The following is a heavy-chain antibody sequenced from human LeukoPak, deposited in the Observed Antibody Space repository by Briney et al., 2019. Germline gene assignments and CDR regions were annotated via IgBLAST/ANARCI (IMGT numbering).Heavy chain of an antibody. CDR2: IYTSGST. CDR1: GGSISSGSYY. V-gene: IGHV4-61*02. J-gene: IGHJ4*02. CDR3: ARIQYHYGSGSYYHYFDY. Sequence: SETLSLTCTVSGGSISSGSYYWSWIRQPAGKGLEWIGRIYTSGSTNYNPSLKSRVTISVDTSKNQFSLKLSSVTAADTAVYYCARIQYHYGSGSYYHYFDYWGQGTLVTVSS. D-gene: IGHD3-10*01.